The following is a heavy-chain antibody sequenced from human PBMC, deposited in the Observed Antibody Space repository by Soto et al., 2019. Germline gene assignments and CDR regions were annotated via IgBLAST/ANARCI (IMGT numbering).Heavy chain of an antibody. V-gene: IGHV4-59*08. CDR1: GGSISSYY. Sequence: SETLSLTCTVSGGSISSYYWSWIRQPPGKGLEWIGYIYYSGSTNYNPSLKSRVTISVDTSKNQFSLKLSSVTAADTAVYYCARLDSAVFDYWGQGTLVTVSS. CDR2: IYYSGST. J-gene: IGHJ4*02. CDR3: ARLDSAVFDY. D-gene: IGHD6-13*01.